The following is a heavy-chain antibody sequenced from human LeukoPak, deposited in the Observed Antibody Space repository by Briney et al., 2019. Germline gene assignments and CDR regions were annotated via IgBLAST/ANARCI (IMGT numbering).Heavy chain of an antibody. D-gene: IGHD3-10*02. CDR2: ISSSSTYI. CDR1: GFTFSPYT. J-gene: IGHJ4*02. Sequence: PGGSLRLSCVASGFTFSPYTINWVRQAPGKGLEWISSISSSSTYIYYADSVKGRFTISRDNAKNSLYLQMNSLRAEDTAVYYCARGYVRGVNYWGQGTLVTVSS. CDR3: ARGYVRGVNY. V-gene: IGHV3-21*04.